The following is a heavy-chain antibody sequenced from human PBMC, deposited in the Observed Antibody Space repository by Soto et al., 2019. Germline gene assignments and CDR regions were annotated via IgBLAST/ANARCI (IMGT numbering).Heavy chain of an antibody. V-gene: IGHV3-30-3*01. CDR2: ISYDGSNK. D-gene: IGHD2-15*01. J-gene: IGHJ4*02. CDR3: ARGPIVVVVAATMDTAMDLDY. CDR1: GFTFSSYA. Sequence: QVQLVESGGGVVQPGRSLRLSCAASGFTFSSYAMHWVRQAPGKGLEWVAVISYDGSNKYYADSVKGRFTISRDNSKNTLYLQMNSLRAEDTAVYYCARGPIVVVVAATMDTAMDLDYWGQGTLVTVSS.